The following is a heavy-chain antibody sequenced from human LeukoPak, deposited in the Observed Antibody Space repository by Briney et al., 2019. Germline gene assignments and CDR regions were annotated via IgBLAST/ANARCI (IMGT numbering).Heavy chain of an antibody. CDR1: GYIFSSFG. V-gene: IGHV3-48*04. CDR3: ARDRSTGPPDY. CDR2: ISSGSSTT. J-gene: IGHJ4*02. D-gene: IGHD1-1*01. Sequence: GGSLRLSCAASGYIFSSFGVNWVRQAPGKGLEWVSYISSGSSTTHYADSVKGRFTISRDNAKNSLYLQMNSLRAEDTAVYYCARDRSTGPPDYWGQGTLVTVSS.